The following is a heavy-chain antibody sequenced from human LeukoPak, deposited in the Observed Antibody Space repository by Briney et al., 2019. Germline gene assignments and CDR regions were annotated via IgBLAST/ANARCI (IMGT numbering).Heavy chain of an antibody. CDR1: GYTFTGYY. D-gene: IGHD1-14*01. J-gene: IGHJ5*02. CDR3: ARDLIHRDNWFDP. CDR2: INPNGGGT. Sequence: PGGPVKVSCKASGYTFTGYYMHWVRQAPGQGLEWMGWINPNGGGTNFAQKFQGRVTMTRDTSISTAYMELSGLRSDDTAMYYCARDLIHRDNWFDPWGQGTLVTVSS. V-gene: IGHV1-2*02.